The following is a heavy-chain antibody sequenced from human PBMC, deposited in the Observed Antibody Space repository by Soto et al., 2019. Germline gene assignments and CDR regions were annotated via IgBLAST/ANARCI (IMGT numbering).Heavy chain of an antibody. Sequence: PGGSLRLSCAASGFTFSSYGMHWVRQAPGKGLEWVAVIWYDGSNKYYVDSVKGRFTISRDNSKNTLYLQMNSLRAEDTAVYYCARDPSGAVAGSFDYWGQGTLVTVSS. CDR2: IWYDGSNK. J-gene: IGHJ4*02. D-gene: IGHD6-19*01. CDR1: GFTFSSYG. V-gene: IGHV3-33*01. CDR3: ARDPSGAVAGSFDY.